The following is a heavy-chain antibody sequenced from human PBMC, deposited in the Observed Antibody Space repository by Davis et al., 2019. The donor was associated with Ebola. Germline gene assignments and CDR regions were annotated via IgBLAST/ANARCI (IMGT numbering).Heavy chain of an antibody. CDR2: ISYDGSNK. CDR3: ARDGDIVVVPAGYYGMDV. D-gene: IGHD2-2*01. J-gene: IGHJ6*02. V-gene: IGHV3-30-3*01. CDR1: GFTFSSYA. Sequence: GESLKISCAASGFTFSSYAMHWVRQAPGKGLEWVAVISYDGSNKYYADSVKGRFTISRDNSKNTLYLQMNSLRAEDTAVYYCARDGDIVVVPAGYYGMDVWGQGTTVTVSS.